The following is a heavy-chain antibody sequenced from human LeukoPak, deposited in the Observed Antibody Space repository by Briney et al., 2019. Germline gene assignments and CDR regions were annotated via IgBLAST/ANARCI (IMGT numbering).Heavy chain of an antibody. CDR1: GFTFENYA. V-gene: IGHV3-7*01. CDR3: ARDSKEVGATDY. CDR2: IKQDGSEK. J-gene: IGHJ4*02. Sequence: GGSLRLSCGASGFTFENYAMSWVRQAPGKGLEWVANIKQDGSEKYYVDSVKGRFTISRDNAKNSLYLQMNSLRAEDTAVYYCARDSKEVGATDYWGQGTLVTVSS. D-gene: IGHD1-26*01.